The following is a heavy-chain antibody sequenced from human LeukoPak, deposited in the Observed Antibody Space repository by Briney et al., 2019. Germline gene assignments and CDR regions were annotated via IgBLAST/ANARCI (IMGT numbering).Heavy chain of an antibody. D-gene: IGHD6-13*01. CDR3: ASSIAAAGPTEDY. V-gene: IGHV4-34*01. CDR1: GGSFSGYY. J-gene: IGHJ4*02. CDR2: INHSGST. Sequence: SETLSLTCAVYGGSFSGYYWSWIRQPPGKGLEWIGEINHSGSTNYNPSLKSRVTISVDTSKNQFSLKLSSVTAADTAVYYCASSIAAAGPTEDYWGQGTLVTVSS.